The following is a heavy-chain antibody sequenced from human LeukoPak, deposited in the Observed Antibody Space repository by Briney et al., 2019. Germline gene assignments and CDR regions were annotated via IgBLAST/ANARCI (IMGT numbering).Heavy chain of an antibody. V-gene: IGHV3-30-3*01. J-gene: IGHJ3*02. CDR2: ISYDGSNK. Sequence: GRSLRLSCAASGFTFSSYAMHWVRQAPGKGLEWVAVISYDGSNKYYADSVKGRFTISRDNSKNTLYLQMNSLRAEDTAVYYCARDPQWLAPPDAFDIWGQGTMVTVSS. CDR3: ARDPQWLAPPDAFDI. CDR1: GFTFSSYA. D-gene: IGHD6-19*01.